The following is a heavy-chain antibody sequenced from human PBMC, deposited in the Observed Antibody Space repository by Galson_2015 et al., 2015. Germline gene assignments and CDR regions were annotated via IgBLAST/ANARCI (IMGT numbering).Heavy chain of an antibody. CDR2: ITGSGAST. D-gene: IGHD6-19*01. CDR3: AKVAGGSGWLTDY. J-gene: IGHJ4*02. V-gene: IGHV3-23*01. Sequence: SLRLSCAASGFIFRNYDMSWVRQAPGKGLEWVSTITGSGASTYYADSVRGRFTFSRDNSKNTLYLQMNSLRADDTAVYYCAKVAGGSGWLTDYWGQGTLVTVSS. CDR1: GFIFRNYD.